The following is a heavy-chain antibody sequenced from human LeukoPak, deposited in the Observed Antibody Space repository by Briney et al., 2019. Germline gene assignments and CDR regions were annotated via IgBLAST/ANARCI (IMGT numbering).Heavy chain of an antibody. V-gene: IGHV3-23*01. D-gene: IGHD6-13*01. CDR1: GFTFSSYA. J-gene: IGHJ4*02. CDR3: AKDHLPTSSWYHDY. CDR2: ISGSGGST. Sequence: PGGSLRLSCAASGFTFSSYAMSWVRQAPGKGLERVSAISGSGGSTYYADSVKGRFTISRDNSKNTLYLQMNSLRAEDMAVYYCAKDHLPTSSWYHDYWGQGTLVTVSS.